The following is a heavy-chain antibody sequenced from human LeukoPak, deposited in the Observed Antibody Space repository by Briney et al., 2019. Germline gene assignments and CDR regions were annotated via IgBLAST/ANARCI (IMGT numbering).Heavy chain of an antibody. CDR2: IYTSGST. CDR1: GGSISSYY. D-gene: IGHD3-10*01. Sequence: SETLSLTCTVSGGSISSYYWSWLRPPAGKGLEWIGRIYTSGSTNYNPSLKRRVTISVDTSKNQFSLRLSSVTAADTAVYYCARGEPGSGPMDVWGKGTTVTVSS. CDR3: ARGEPGSGPMDV. V-gene: IGHV4-4*07. J-gene: IGHJ6*03.